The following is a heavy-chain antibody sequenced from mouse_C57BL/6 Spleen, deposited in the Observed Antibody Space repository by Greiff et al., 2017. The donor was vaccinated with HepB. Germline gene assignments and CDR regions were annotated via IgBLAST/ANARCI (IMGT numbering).Heavy chain of an antibody. J-gene: IGHJ2*01. CDR1: GYTFTSYD. D-gene: IGHD4-1*01. CDR2: IYPRDGST. Sequence: VQLQQSGPELVKPGASVKLSCKASGYTFTSYDINWVKQRPGQGLEWIGWIYPRDGSTKYNEKFKGKATLTVDTSSSTAYMEIHRLTSEDAAVYFCARSGFQANWDFDYWGQGTTLTVSS. CDR3: ARSGFQANWDFDY. V-gene: IGHV1-85*01.